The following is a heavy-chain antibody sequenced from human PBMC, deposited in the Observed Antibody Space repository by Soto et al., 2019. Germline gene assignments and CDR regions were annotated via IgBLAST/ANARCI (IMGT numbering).Heavy chain of an antibody. V-gene: IGHV3-30-3*01. CDR2: ISYDGSNK. Sequence: LRLSCAASGFTFSSYAMHWVRQAPGKGLEWVAVISYDGSNKYYADSVKGRFTISRDNSKNTLYLQMNSLRAEDTAVYYCARDYLAYGGNEDAFDIWGQGTMVTVS. D-gene: IGHD4-17*01. CDR3: ARDYLAYGGNEDAFDI. J-gene: IGHJ3*02. CDR1: GFTFSSYA.